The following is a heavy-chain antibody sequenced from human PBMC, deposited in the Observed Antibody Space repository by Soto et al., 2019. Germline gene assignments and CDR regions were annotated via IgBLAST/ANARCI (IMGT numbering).Heavy chain of an antibody. CDR2: FDPEDGET. J-gene: IGHJ3*02. CDR1: GYTLTELS. D-gene: IGHD3-3*01. CDR3: ATMGLTIFGVVIISEKAFDI. V-gene: IGHV1-24*01. Sequence: ASVKVSCKVSGYTLTELSMHWVRQAPGKGLEWMGGFDPEDGETIYAQKFQGRVIMTEDTSTDTAYMELSSLRSEDTAVYYCATMGLTIFGVVIISEKAFDIWAKGQWSPSPQ.